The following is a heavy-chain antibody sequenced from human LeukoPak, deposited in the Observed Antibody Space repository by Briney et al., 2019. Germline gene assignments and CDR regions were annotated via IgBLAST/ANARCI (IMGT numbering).Heavy chain of an antibody. CDR1: GFTFTSYN. CDR3: ARGHGGNYFDS. Sequence: GGSLRLSCAASGFTFTSYNMNWVRQAPRQELEWVSLISSSTNYIYYADSVQGRFTIYRDNAKNSLYLQMNSLRDEDTAVHYCARGHGGNYFDSWGQGTLVTVSS. CDR2: ISSSTNYI. J-gene: IGHJ4*02. V-gene: IGHV3-21*01. D-gene: IGHD4-23*01.